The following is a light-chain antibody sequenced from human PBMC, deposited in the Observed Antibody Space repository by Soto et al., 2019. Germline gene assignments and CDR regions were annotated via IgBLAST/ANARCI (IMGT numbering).Light chain of an antibody. CDR2: GAS. J-gene: IGKJ4*01. Sequence: EIVLTQSPATLSLSPGERATLSCRASQSVSGYLAWYQQRPGQAPRLLIYGASSRATGIPDRFSGSGSGTDFTLTISRLEPEDFAVYYCQQYSSSPVTFGGGTKVDIK. CDR3: QQYSSSPVT. V-gene: IGKV3-20*01. CDR1: QSVSGY.